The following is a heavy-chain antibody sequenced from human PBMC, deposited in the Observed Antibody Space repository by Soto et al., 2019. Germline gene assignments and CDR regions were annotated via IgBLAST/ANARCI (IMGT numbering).Heavy chain of an antibody. CDR3: ARLVSGGHCSGGSCYSDAFDI. CDR1: GGSISNSSYY. J-gene: IGHJ3*02. Sequence: QLQLQESGPGLVKPSETLSLTCTVSGGSISNSSYYWGWIRQPPGKGLEWIGSIYYSGSTYYNPSLKSRVTISVDTSKNQFSLKLSSVTAADTAVYYCARLVSGGHCSGGSCYSDAFDIWGQGTMVTVSS. V-gene: IGHV4-39*01. CDR2: IYYSGST. D-gene: IGHD2-15*01.